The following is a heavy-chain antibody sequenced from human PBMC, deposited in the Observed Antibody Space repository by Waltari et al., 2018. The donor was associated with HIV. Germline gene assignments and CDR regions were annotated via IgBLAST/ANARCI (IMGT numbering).Heavy chain of an antibody. CDR1: DGSFIGYY. J-gene: IGHJ6*02. V-gene: IGHV4-34*01. CDR3: ARGYAAAAPYFGLDV. D-gene: IGHD6-13*01. Sequence: QVRLQEWGTGVLKPSETLSLRCAMYDGSFIGYYWTWIRQSPGRGRQWIGEINHAGATNYNPSLRSRLIFSIDTSKKQFYMKLTSVTVADTATYFCARGYAAAAPYFGLDVWGQGTTVTVSS. CDR2: INHAGAT.